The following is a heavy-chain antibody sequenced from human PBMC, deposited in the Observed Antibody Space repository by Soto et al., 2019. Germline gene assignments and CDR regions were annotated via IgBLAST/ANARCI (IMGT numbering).Heavy chain of an antibody. CDR1: GYIFTNHY. V-gene: IGHV1-46*01. CDR2: INPSGGST. CDR3: ARADYYDSSGFYYDC. Sequence: QVQLVQSGAEVKKPGASVKVSCKASGYIFTNHYIHWVRQAPGQGLEWMGIINPSGGSTNYLQKFQGRIPMTRDTSTSTGYMELSSLRSEDTAVYFCARADYYDSSGFYYDCWGQGTLVTVSS. J-gene: IGHJ4*02. D-gene: IGHD3-22*01.